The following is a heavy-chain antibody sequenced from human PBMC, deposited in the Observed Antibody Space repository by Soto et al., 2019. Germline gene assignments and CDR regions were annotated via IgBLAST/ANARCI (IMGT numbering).Heavy chain of an antibody. J-gene: IGHJ6*02. CDR3: AKEPIPVYYYYGMDV. V-gene: IGHV3-30*18. CDR1: GFTISSYG. Sequence: QVQLAESGGGVVQPGRSLRLSCAGSGFTISSYGMHCVHQAPGKGLEWVAVISYDGSNKYYADSVKGRFTISRDNSKNTLYLQMNSLRAEDTAVYYCAKEPIPVYYYYGMDVWGQGTTVTVSS. CDR2: ISYDGSNK.